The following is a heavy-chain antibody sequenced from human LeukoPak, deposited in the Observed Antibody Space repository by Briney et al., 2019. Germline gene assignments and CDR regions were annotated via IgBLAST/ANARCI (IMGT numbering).Heavy chain of an antibody. V-gene: IGHV4-38-2*02. Sequence: SETLSLTCTVPGYSISSGYYWGWIRQPPGKGLEWIGSIYHSGSTYYNPSLKSRVTISVDTSKNQFSLKLSSVTAADTAVYYCARVGNYLDYWGQGTLVTVSS. CDR2: IYHSGST. J-gene: IGHJ4*02. CDR1: GYSISSGYY. CDR3: ARVGNYLDY.